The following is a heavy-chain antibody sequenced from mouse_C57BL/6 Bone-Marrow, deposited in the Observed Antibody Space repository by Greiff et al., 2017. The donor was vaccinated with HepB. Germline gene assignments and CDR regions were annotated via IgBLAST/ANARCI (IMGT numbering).Heavy chain of an antibody. D-gene: IGHD1-1*01. CDR1: GYTFTSYW. V-gene: IGHV1-52*01. CDR3: ALLLRPFAY. Sequence: QVQLQQPGAELVKPGASVKLSCKASGYTFTSYWMHWVKQRPGRGLEWIGNIDPSDSETHYNQKFKDKATLTVDKSSSTAYMQLSSLTSEDSAVYYCALLLRPFAYWGQGTLVTVSA. CDR2: IDPSDSET. J-gene: IGHJ3*01.